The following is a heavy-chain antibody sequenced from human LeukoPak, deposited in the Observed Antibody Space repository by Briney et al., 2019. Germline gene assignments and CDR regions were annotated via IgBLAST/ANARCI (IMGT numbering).Heavy chain of an antibody. Sequence: QPGGSLRLSCIASGFTFSNSAIGWVRQAPGKGLEWVSGVSGSGGSTYYADSMKGRFTISRDNSKNTVYLQMNSLRAEDTAVYYCAKDTDFWSSNYFDYWGQGTLVTVSS. J-gene: IGHJ4*02. V-gene: IGHV3-23*01. CDR2: VSGSGGST. D-gene: IGHD3-3*01. CDR1: GFTFSNSA. CDR3: AKDTDFWSSNYFDY.